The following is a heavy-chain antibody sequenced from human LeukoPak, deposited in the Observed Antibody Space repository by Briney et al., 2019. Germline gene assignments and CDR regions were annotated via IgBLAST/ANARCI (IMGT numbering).Heavy chain of an antibody. D-gene: IGHD1-1*01. J-gene: IGHJ4*02. CDR1: GFTFRNYG. CDR3: ARDRGGTGDFDY. CDR2: IYYDGSNQ. V-gene: IGHV3-33*01. Sequence: GRSLRLSCAASGFTFRNYGMHWVRQAPGKGLEWVAVIYYDGSNQFCADSVKGRFTVSRDNYKNMFYVEMNSLRVEDTAMYYCARDRGGTGDFDYWGQGTLVTVSS.